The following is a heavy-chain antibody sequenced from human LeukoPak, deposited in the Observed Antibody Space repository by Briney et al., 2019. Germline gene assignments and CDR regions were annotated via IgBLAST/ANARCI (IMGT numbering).Heavy chain of an antibody. Sequence: SETLSLTCAVYGGSFSGYYWSWIRQPLGKGLEWIGEINHSGSTNYNPSLKSRVTISVDTSKNQFSLKLSSVTAADTAVYYCARTVEMATIDYWGQGTLVTVSS. V-gene: IGHV4-34*01. CDR1: GGSFSGYY. CDR3: ARTVEMATIDY. D-gene: IGHD5-24*01. J-gene: IGHJ4*02. CDR2: INHSGST.